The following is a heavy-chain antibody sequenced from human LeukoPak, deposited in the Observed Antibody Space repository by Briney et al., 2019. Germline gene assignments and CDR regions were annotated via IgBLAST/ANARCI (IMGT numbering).Heavy chain of an antibody. Sequence: ASVRVSCKASGGTFISYAIRWVRQAPGQGRERMGGIIPIFGTANYAQKFQGRVTITTDEPTSTAYQELSSLRSEDTAVYYCARDADAYCGGDCYSCLDYWGQGTLVTVSS. J-gene: IGHJ4*02. V-gene: IGHV1-69*05. CDR3: ARDADAYCGGDCYSCLDY. CDR2: IIPIFGTA. CDR1: GGTFISYA. D-gene: IGHD2-21*02.